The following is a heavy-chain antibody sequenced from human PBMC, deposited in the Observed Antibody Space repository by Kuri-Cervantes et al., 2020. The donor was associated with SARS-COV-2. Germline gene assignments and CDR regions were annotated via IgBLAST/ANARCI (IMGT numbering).Heavy chain of an antibody. CDR1: GGSISSYY. CDR2: IYYSGST. J-gene: IGHJ4*02. D-gene: IGHD6-6*01. Sequence: GSLRLSCTVTGGSISSYYWSWIRQPPGKGLEWIGYIYYSGSTNYNPSLKSRVTISVDPSKNQFSLKLSSVTAADTAVYYCARVMSTSSIAARPRPYYFDYWGQGTLVTVSS. V-gene: IGHV4-59*01. CDR3: ARVMSTSSIAARPRPYYFDY.